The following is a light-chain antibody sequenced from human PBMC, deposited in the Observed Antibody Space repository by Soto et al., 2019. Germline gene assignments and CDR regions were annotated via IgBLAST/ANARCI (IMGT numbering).Light chain of an antibody. V-gene: IGLV1-47*01. Sequence: QSALTQPPSVSGTPGQRVTISCSGSSSNIGKNYVYWYQQVPGTAPKLLIYKNNQRPSGVPDRFSVSKSGTSASLAISGLRSEDEADYYCAAWDDSLSGSYAVFGGGTQRPSS. J-gene: IGLJ7*01. CDR1: SSNIGKNY. CDR2: KNN. CDR3: AAWDDSLSGSYAV.